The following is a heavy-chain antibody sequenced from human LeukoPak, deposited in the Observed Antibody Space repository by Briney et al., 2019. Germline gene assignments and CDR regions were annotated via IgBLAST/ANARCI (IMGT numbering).Heavy chain of an antibody. CDR3: ARGLRIAVAGNIDY. D-gene: IGHD6-19*01. CDR1: GFTFSTYS. V-gene: IGHV3-30*04. Sequence: TGRSLRLSCAASGFTFSTYSMHWVRQAPGKGLEWVAAISYDGSNKRYADSVKGRFTISRDNSRNTLYLQMNSLRADNTAVYYCARGLRIAVAGNIDYWGQGTLVTVSS. J-gene: IGHJ4*02. CDR2: ISYDGSNK.